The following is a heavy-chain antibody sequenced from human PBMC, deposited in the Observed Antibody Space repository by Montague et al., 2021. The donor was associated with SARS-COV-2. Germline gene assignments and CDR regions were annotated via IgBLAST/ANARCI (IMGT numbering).Heavy chain of an antibody. D-gene: IGHD3-9*01. J-gene: IGHJ6*02. CDR1: GFSLSTSGMC. V-gene: IGHV2-70*01. CDR3: ARMVTIFSLGGYYYYYGMDV. Sequence: PALVKPTQTLTLTCTFSGFSLSTSGMCVSWIRQPPGKALEWLVLXDWDDDKYYSTSLKTRLTISKDTSKNQVVLTMTNMDPVDTATYYCARMVTIFSLGGYYYYYGMDVWGQGTTVTVSS. CDR2: XDWDDDK.